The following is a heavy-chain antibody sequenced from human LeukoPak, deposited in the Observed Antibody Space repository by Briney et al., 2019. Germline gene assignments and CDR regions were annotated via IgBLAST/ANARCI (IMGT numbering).Heavy chain of an antibody. CDR3: AREVAAYFDY. CDR2: ISQSDSA. V-gene: IGHV4-61*08. CDR1: GGSISDGAYY. J-gene: IGHJ4*02. D-gene: IGHD6-13*01. Sequence: SETLSLTCTVSGGSISDGAYYWTWIRQPPGKGLEWVGHISQSDSAHYNPSLKSRVTISVDTSKDQFSLKLSSVTAADTAVYYCAREVAAYFDYWGQGTLVTVSS.